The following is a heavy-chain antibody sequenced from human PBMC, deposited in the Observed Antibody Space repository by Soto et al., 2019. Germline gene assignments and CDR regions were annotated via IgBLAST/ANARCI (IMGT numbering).Heavy chain of an antibody. D-gene: IGHD3-22*01. CDR3: ARDDYYDSSGYRGTFDI. CDR2: ISAYNGNT. J-gene: IGHJ3*02. CDR1: GYTFTSYG. Sequence: ASVKVSCKASGYTFTSYGISWARQAPGQGLEWMGWISAYNGNTNYAQKLQGRVTMTTDTSTSTAYMELRSLRSDDTAVYYCARDDYYDSSGYRGTFDIWGQGTMVTVSS. V-gene: IGHV1-18*01.